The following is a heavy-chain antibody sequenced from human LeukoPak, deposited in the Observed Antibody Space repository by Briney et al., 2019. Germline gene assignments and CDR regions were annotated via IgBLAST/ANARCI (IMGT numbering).Heavy chain of an antibody. D-gene: IGHD1-14*01. CDR1: GDSISTINYY. V-gene: IGHV4-39*01. CDR2: IYYSGST. Sequence: LETLSLTCTVSGDSISTINYYWGWIRQPPGKGLEWIGDIYYSGSTYYNPSLKSRVTISVDTSKNQFSLKLSSVTAADTAVYYCARRGRTTITSRAFDPWGQGTLVTVSS. J-gene: IGHJ5*02. CDR3: ARRGRTTITSRAFDP.